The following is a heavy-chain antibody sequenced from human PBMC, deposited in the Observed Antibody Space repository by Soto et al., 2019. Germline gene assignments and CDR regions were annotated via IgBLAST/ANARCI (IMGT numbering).Heavy chain of an antibody. CDR2: ISYDENNK. D-gene: IGHD2-15*01. Sequence: QVQLVESGGGVVQPGRSLRLSCAASGFTFSSYAMYWVRQAPGKGLEWVAVISYDENNKYYADSVKGRFTISRDNSKNTLYLQMNCLRGEDTAVYYCSRAGCDGGSCYTLVGLRYGMDVWGQGTTVTVSS. CDR3: SRAGCDGGSCYTLVGLRYGMDV. J-gene: IGHJ6*02. CDR1: GFTFSSYA. V-gene: IGHV3-30-3*01.